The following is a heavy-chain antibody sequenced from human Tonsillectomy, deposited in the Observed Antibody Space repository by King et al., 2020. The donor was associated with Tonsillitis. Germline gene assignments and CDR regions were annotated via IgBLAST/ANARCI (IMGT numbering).Heavy chain of an antibody. CDR3: ARDRNALFEY. J-gene: IGHJ4*02. D-gene: IGHD1-14*01. V-gene: IGHV4-34*01. CDR2: INPSGSP. CDR1: GGSFSSYY. Sequence: VQLQQWGAGLLKPSETLSLTCAVYGGSFSSYYWTWIRQPPGKGLEWIGEINPSGSPNYTPSLKSRVTILVDTSKNQFSLRLSSVTAADTAVYYCARDRNALFEYWGQGTLVTVSS.